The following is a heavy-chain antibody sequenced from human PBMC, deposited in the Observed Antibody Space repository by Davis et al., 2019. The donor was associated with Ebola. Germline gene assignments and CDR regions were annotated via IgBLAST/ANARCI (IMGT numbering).Heavy chain of an antibody. V-gene: IGHV4-4*02. Sequence: SETLSLTCAVSGDSISSSNWWSWVRQPPGKGLEWIGEISQSGSTNYNPSLKSRVTISVDKSKNQFSLKLSSVTAADTAVYYCARGPRYCSSTSCYTYYYYYYGMDVWGQGTTVTVSS. CDR2: ISQSGST. J-gene: IGHJ6*02. D-gene: IGHD2-2*02. CDR1: GDSISSSNW. CDR3: ARGPRYCSSTSCYTYYYYYYGMDV.